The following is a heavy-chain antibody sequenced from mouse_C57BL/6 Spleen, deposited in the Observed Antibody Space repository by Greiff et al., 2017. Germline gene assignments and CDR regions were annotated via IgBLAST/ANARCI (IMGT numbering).Heavy chain of an antibody. CDR2: IYPGDGDT. D-gene: IGHD2-2*01. CDR3: AGGYDHGYYFDY. J-gene: IGHJ2*01. Sequence: QVQLKQSGPELVKPGASVTISCKASGYAFSSSWMNWVKQRPGKGLEWIGRIYPGDGDTNYNGKFKGKATLTADKSSSPAYMQLSSLTSEDSAVYFCAGGYDHGYYFDYWGQGTTLTFSS. V-gene: IGHV1-82*01. CDR1: GYAFSSSW.